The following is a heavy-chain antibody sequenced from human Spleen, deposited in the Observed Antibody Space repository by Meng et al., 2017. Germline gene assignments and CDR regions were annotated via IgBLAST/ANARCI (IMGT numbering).Heavy chain of an antibody. CDR2: ISYDGSNT. CDR1: GFTFSSYA. V-gene: IGHV3-30*07. CDR3: ARDGTVTTDY. D-gene: IGHD4-17*01. J-gene: IGHJ4*02. Sequence: GESLKISCAASGFTFSSYAMHWVRQAPGKGLDWVSVISYDGSNTYYADSVKGRLTISRDNAKNTLYLQMNSLRAEDTAVYYCARDGTVTTDYWGQGTLVTVSS.